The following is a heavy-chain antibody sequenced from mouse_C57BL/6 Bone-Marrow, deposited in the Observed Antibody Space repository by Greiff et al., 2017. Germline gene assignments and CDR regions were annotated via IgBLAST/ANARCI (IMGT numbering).Heavy chain of an antibody. Sequence: QVQLQQSGAELVRPGASVKLSCKASGYTFTDYYINWVKQRPGQGLEWIARIYPGSGNTYYNEKFKGKATLTAEKSSSTAYMQLSSLTSEDSAVYFCARNAYYYGSSSLYAMDYWGQGTSVTVSS. CDR1: GYTFTDYY. D-gene: IGHD1-1*01. CDR3: ARNAYYYGSSSLYAMDY. CDR2: IYPGSGNT. J-gene: IGHJ4*01. V-gene: IGHV1-76*01.